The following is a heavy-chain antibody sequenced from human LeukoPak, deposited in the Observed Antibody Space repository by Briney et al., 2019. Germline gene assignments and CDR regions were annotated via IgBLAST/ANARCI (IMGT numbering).Heavy chain of an antibody. CDR2: IYTSGST. CDR1: GDSISYFY. J-gene: IGHJ4*02. Sequence: ASETLSLTCSVSGDSISYFYWSWIRQAAGKGLEWIGRIYTSGSTNYNPSLKSRVTISVDTSKNQFSLKLSSVTAADTAVYYCARALSRGSYYLDYWGQGTLVTVSS. V-gene: IGHV4-4*07. D-gene: IGHD1-26*01. CDR3: ARALSRGSYYLDY.